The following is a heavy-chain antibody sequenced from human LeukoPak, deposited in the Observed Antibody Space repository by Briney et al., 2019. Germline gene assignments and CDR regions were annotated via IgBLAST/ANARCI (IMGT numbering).Heavy chain of an antibody. V-gene: IGHV3-21*04. CDR3: AKDIHNGYYDSGAFDI. CDR1: GFTFSSYS. CDR2: ISSSSSYI. Sequence: PGGSLRLSCAASGFTFSSYSMNWVRQAPGKGLEWVSSISSSSSYIYYADSVKGRFTISRDNAKNSLYLQMNSLKAEDTALYYCAKDIHNGYYDSGAFDIWGQGTMVTVSS. J-gene: IGHJ3*02. D-gene: IGHD3-22*01.